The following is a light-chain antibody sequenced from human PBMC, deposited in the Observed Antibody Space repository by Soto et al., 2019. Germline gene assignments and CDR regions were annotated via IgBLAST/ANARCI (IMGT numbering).Light chain of an antibody. CDR1: QDISDY. CDR3: QQLNSYPLT. Sequence: DIQLTQSPSFLSASVGDRVTITCRASQDISDYLAWYQQKPGKAPKLLIYAASTLQSGVPSRFSGSGSGTEFTLTISSLQPEDFATYYCQQLNSYPLTFGGGTELEMK. V-gene: IGKV1-9*01. J-gene: IGKJ4*01. CDR2: AAS.